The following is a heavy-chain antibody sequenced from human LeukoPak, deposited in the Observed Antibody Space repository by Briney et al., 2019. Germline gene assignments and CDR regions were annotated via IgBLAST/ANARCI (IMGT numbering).Heavy chain of an antibody. CDR3: ARDLRGTIFGYRFDP. Sequence: SVKVSCKASGGTFISYAISWVRQAPRQGLEWMGGIIPIFGTANYAQKFQGRVTITADESTSTAYMELSSLRSEDTAVYYCARDLRGTIFGYRFDPWGQGTLVTVSS. J-gene: IGHJ5*02. V-gene: IGHV1-69*13. D-gene: IGHD3-3*01. CDR2: IIPIFGTA. CDR1: GGTFISYA.